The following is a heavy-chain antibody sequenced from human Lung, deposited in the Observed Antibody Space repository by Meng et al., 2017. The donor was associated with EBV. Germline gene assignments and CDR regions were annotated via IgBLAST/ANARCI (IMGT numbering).Heavy chain of an antibody. D-gene: IGHD1-26*01. CDR3: ARVEVGITSGDY. CDR2: INAYNGDT. Sequence: QAQLVQSGGELKKPGASVNVSCKASGYTFTNYGITWVRQAPVQWLEWMGWINAYNGDTNYAQTLQGRVTMTTDTSTSTAYMELRSLRSDDTAVYYCARVEVGITSGDYWGQGTLVTVSS. CDR1: GYTFTNYG. V-gene: IGHV1-18*01. J-gene: IGHJ4*02.